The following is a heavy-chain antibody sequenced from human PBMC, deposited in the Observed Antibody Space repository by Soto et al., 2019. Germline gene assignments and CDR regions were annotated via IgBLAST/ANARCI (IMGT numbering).Heavy chain of an antibody. CDR3: ARRPFGDFDY. V-gene: IGHV4-39*01. CDR2: IYYSGST. D-gene: IGHD3-16*01. J-gene: IGHJ4*02. Sequence: SETLSLTCTVSGGSISSSSYYWGWIRQPPGKGLEWIGSIYYSGSTYYNPSLKSRVTISVDTSKNQFSLKLSSVTAADTAVYYCARRPFGDFDYWGQGTLVT. CDR1: GGSISSSSYY.